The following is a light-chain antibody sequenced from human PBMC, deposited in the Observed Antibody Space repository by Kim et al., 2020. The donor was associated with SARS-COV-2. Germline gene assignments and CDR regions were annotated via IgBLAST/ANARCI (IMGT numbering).Light chain of an antibody. J-gene: IGKJ2*03. V-gene: IGKV3-20*01. CDR3: QQFGSSPLYS. CDR1: QSVISNK. CDR2: DAS. Sequence: SPGETATRSCRASQSVISNKLAWYHQKPGQAPRLLIYDASSRATGIPDRFSGSGSGTDFTLTIIRLEPEDFAVYYCQQFGSSPLYSFGQGTKLEI.